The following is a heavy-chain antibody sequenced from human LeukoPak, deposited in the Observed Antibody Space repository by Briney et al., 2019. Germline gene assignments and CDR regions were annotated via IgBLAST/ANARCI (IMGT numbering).Heavy chain of an antibody. D-gene: IGHD6-19*01. J-gene: IGHJ4*02. V-gene: IGHV4-38-2*02. CDR1: GFSITTHSS. Sequence: SETLSPTCTVSGFSITTHSSWGWIRQPPGKGLEWIGSISHSGTSYYNPSLKSRVAISLDTSKNQFSLNLSSVTAADTAVYYCARNEEVGVAGPFDYWGQGTLVTVSS. CDR2: ISHSGTS. CDR3: ARNEEVGVAGPFDY.